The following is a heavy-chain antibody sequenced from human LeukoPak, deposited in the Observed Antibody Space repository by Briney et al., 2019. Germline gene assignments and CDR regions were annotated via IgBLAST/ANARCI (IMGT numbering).Heavy chain of an antibody. CDR1: GGSISSYY. J-gene: IGHJ5*02. CDR2: IYTSGST. CDR3: ARAGRGYSYCYYWFDP. D-gene: IGHD5-18*01. Sequence: SETLSLTCTVSGGSISSYYWSWIRQPAGKGLEWIGRIYTSGSTNYNPSLKSRVTMSVDTSKNQFSLKLSSVTDADTAGYYCARAGRGYSYCYYWFDPWGQGTLVTVSS. V-gene: IGHV4-4*07.